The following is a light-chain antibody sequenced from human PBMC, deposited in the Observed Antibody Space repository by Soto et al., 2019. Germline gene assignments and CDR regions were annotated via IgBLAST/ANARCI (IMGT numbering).Light chain of an antibody. V-gene: IGLV2-14*01. J-gene: IGLJ2*01. CDR2: DVN. Sequence: QSALTQPASVSGSPGQSITISCTGTSSDVGGYSYVSWYQQHPGKAPKLMIYDVNNRPSGVSNRFSGSKSGNTASLTISGLQAEDEADYYCSSYTSSGTLVFGGGTKLTVL. CDR1: SSDVGGYSY. CDR3: SSYTSSGTLV.